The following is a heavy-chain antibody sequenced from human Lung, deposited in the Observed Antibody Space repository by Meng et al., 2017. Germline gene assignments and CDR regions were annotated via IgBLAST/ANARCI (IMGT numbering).Heavy chain of an antibody. V-gene: IGHV4-34*01. Sequence: HVTLQQWGAGLLKPSETLSLTCVVSGGSFSDYYWSWIRQPPGKGLEWIGEINHSGSTNYNPSLENRATISVDTSQNNLSLKLSSVTAADSAVYYCARGPTTMAHDFDYWGQGTLVTVSS. CDR1: GGSFSDYY. CDR2: INHSGST. J-gene: IGHJ4*02. CDR3: ARGPTTMAHDFDY. D-gene: IGHD4-11*01.